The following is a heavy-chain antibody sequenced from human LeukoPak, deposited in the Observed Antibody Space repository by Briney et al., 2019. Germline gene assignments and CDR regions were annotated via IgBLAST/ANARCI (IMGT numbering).Heavy chain of an antibody. CDR3: ARGAVADTGYWYFDL. Sequence: GGSLRLSCAASGFTFTSYEMNWGRQAPGKGLEWVSYISSSGSTIYYADSVKGRFTISRDNAKSSLYLQMNSLRAEGTAVYYCARGAVADTGYWYFDLGGRGTLVTVSS. CDR2: ISSSGSTI. V-gene: IGHV3-48*03. D-gene: IGHD6-19*01. J-gene: IGHJ2*01. CDR1: GFTFTSYE.